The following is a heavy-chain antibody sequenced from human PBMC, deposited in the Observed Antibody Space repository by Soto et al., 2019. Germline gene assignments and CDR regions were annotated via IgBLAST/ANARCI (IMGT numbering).Heavy chain of an antibody. Sequence: EVQLLESGGGFVQPGGSLRLSCAATGFTFSVYAMTWVRQAPGKGLEWVSAVIANGGSTYSADSVKGRFTISRDNSKNTLFLQMNSLRAEDTAVYYCASLGVGDWANYYYYYGMDVWGQGTTVTVSS. CDR3: ASLGVGDWANYYYYYGMDV. CDR2: VIANGGST. D-gene: IGHD2-21*02. CDR1: GFTFSVYA. J-gene: IGHJ6*02. V-gene: IGHV3-23*01.